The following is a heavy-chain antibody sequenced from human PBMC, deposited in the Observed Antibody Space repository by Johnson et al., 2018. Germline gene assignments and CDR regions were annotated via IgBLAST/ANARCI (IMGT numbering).Heavy chain of an antibody. CDR3: ARGQWLGPGYYYYMDV. Sequence: EVQLVETGGGLVKPGGSLRLSCAASGFTFSIYGMNWVRQAPGKGLEWVSFIGGSGTSIHYADSVKGRFTISRDNAKNSLYLQMSSLRAEDSAIYLCARGQWLGPGYYYYMDVWGEGTTVTVSS. D-gene: IGHD6-19*01. J-gene: IGHJ6*03. CDR2: IGGSGTSI. V-gene: IGHV3-21*01. CDR1: GFTFSIYG.